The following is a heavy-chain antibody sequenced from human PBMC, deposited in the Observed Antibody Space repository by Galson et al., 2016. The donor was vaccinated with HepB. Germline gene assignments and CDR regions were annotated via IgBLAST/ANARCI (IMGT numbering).Heavy chain of an antibody. CDR3: VTVGQKWELLS. Sequence: SLRLSCAASGFTFGTYWMHWVRQVPGKGLLWVSLINSDGSLTLYADSVKGRFTISRDNAKNTLYVQMNSLRADDTAVYYCVTVGQKWELLSWGQGTLVTVSS. CDR2: INSDGSLT. CDR1: GFTFGTYW. V-gene: IGHV3-74*01. J-gene: IGHJ5*02. D-gene: IGHD1-26*01.